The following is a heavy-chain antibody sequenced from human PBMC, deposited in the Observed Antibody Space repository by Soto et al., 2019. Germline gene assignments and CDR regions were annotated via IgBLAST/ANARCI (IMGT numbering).Heavy chain of an antibody. CDR2: IHSDGTT. D-gene: IGHD3-16*02. Sequence: GSLRLSCAASGFSVSIYYVTWVRQAPGKGLEWVSIIHSDGTTYYADSVKGRFTMSRDNSKNTVYLQMNSLRGEDTAVYYCARVRYSSFDFWGQGTLVTVSS. V-gene: IGHV3-53*01. J-gene: IGHJ4*02. CDR1: GFSVSIYY. CDR3: ARVRYSSFDF.